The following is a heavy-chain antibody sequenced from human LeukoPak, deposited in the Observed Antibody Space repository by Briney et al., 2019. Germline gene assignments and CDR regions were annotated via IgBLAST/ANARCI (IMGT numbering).Heavy chain of an antibody. CDR3: ARDTVTTDAFDI. Sequence: PGGSLRLSCAASGFTFSSYGMHWVRQAPGKGLEWVAVIWYDGSNKYYADSVKGRFTISRDNSKNTLYLQMNSLRAEDTAVYYCARDTVTTDAFDIWGQGTMVTVSS. CDR2: IWYDGSNK. D-gene: IGHD4-17*01. J-gene: IGHJ3*02. V-gene: IGHV3-33*01. CDR1: GFTFSSYG.